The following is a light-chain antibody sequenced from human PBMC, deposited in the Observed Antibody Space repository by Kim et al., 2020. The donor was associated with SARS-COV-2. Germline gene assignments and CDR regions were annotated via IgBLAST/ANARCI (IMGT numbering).Light chain of an antibody. CDR1: QTITTW. Sequence: DIQMTQSPSTLSASVGDRVTITCRDSQTITTWLTWYQQRPGKAPKLLIYKASALESGVPSRFSGSGSGTEFTLNISSLQPDDFATYYCQQYHSYPLTFGGGTKVDIK. V-gene: IGKV1-5*03. J-gene: IGKJ4*01. CDR3: QQYHSYPLT. CDR2: KAS.